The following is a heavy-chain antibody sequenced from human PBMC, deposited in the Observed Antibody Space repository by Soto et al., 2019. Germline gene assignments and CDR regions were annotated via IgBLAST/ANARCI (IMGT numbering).Heavy chain of an antibody. CDR3: ATLGAQYVL. CDR2: IIPFLNIS. D-gene: IGHD3-16*01. J-gene: IGHJ4*01. CDR1: GGTFSTFT. Sequence: QVQLVQSGADVKKPGSSVKVSCKTFGGTFSTFTLSWVRQAPGQGLLWMGSIIPFLNISNIEAPFLGRLAITADEPTSTASMELGGLTGEVTAIYFCATLGAQYVLWGHGTRITGSS. V-gene: IGHV1-69*09.